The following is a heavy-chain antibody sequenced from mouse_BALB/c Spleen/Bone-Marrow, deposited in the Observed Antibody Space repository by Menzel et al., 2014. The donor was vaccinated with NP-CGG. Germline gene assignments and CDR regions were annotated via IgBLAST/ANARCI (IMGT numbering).Heavy chain of an antibody. V-gene: IGHV1-37*01. CDR2: INPYSGDT. CDR3: GRWAN. Sequence: EVQRVESGPELVKPGASVKLSCKASGYSFTDYFMNWVKQSHGESLEWIGRINPYSGDTFYNQKFKAKATLTVDKSSSTAHMERLSLTSEDSAVYYCGRWANWGQGTSLTVSS. J-gene: IGHJ2*02. CDR1: GYSFTDYF.